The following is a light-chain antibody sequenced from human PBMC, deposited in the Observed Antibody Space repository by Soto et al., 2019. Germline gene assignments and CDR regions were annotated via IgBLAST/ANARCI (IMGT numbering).Light chain of an antibody. V-gene: IGKV3-15*01. J-gene: IGKJ5*01. Sequence: EIVLTQSPATLSVSPGERATLSCRASQSVSSSLAWYQQKTGQAPRLLISGASSRATGIPARFSGSGSGAEFTLTVSSLQSEDFAVYYCQQYNNWPPITFGQGTRLEIK. CDR2: GAS. CDR3: QQYNNWPPIT. CDR1: QSVSSS.